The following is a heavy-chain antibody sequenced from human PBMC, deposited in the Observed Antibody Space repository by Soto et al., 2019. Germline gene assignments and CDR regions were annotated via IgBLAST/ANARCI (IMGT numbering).Heavy chain of an antibody. D-gene: IGHD1-26*01. CDR3: ARRPQAYSGNDDSFDI. CDR2: IIPIFGTV. CDR1: GGTFSSNG. V-gene: IGHV1-69*12. J-gene: IGHJ3*02. Sequence: QVQLVQSGAEVKKPGSSVKVSCKASGGTFSSNGISWVRLAPGQGLEWMGGIIPIFGTVNYAQKFQGRVTIPAVESTPTADTELSSRTTADTAVYYCARRPQAYSGNDDSFDIWGQGKMVTVSS.